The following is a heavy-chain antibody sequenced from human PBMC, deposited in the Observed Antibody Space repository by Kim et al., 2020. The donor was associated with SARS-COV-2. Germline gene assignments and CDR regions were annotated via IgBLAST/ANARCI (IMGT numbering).Heavy chain of an antibody. CDR3: ARADGRRYIHGIVSNDYYYYGMDV. V-gene: IGHV3-21*01. D-gene: IGHD1-26*01. Sequence: GGSLRLSCAASGFTFSSYSMNWVRQAPGKGLEWVSSISSSSSYIYYADSVKGRFTISRDNAKNSLYLQMNSLRAEDTAVYYCARADGRRYIHGIVSNDYYYYGMDVWGQGTTVTISS. CDR2: ISSSSSYI. J-gene: IGHJ6*02. CDR1: GFTFSSYS.